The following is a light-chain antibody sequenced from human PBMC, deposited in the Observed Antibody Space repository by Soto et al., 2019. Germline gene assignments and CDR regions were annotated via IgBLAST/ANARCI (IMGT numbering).Light chain of an antibody. Sequence: EIVLTQSPATLSLSPGETATLSCRASRSVSSNLAWYQQKPGQAPRLLIYGASSRATGIPDRFSGSGSGTDFTLTISRLEPEDFAVYYCQQHGTSPITFGQGTRLEIK. V-gene: IGKV3-20*01. CDR1: RSVSSN. CDR3: QQHGTSPIT. CDR2: GAS. J-gene: IGKJ5*01.